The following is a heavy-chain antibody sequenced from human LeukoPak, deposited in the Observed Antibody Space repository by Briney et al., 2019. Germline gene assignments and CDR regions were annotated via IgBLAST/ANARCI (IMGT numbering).Heavy chain of an antibody. J-gene: IGHJ1*01. CDR1: GFTFTDYY. V-gene: IGHV3-11*01. Sequence: GGSLRLSCSASGFTFTDYYMSWIRQAPGKGLEWVSYISPSGTVIYYGDSVKGRFTISRDNTKKSLYLQMNSLRAGDTAVYYCAKDGPGPYCSGGSCYSAPYFQHWGQGTLVTVSS. D-gene: IGHD2-15*01. CDR2: ISPSGTVI. CDR3: AKDGPGPYCSGGSCYSAPYFQH.